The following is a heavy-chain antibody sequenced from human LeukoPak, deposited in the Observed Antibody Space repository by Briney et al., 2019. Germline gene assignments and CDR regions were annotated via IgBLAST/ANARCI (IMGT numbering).Heavy chain of an antibody. J-gene: IGHJ4*02. CDR2: INTGNGNT. D-gene: IGHD3-10*01. CDR3: AGLYGSGSPPY. Sequence: ASVKVSCKASGYTFTRYALHWVRQAPGQRLEWMGWINTGNGNTKYSQKFQGRVTMTRNTSISTAYMELSSLRSEDTAVYYCAGLYGSGSPPYWGQGTLVTVSS. V-gene: IGHV1-3*04. CDR1: GYTFTRYA.